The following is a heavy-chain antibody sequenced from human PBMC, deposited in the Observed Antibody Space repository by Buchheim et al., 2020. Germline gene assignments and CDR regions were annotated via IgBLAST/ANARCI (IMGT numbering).Heavy chain of an antibody. D-gene: IGHD3-9*01. CDR1: GFTSNTHA. CDR3: ASGLTGYLFDY. Sequence: EVQLLESGGGLVQPGGSLRLSCAASGFTSNTHATMRWVRQAPGKGLEWVSTFGKSGNTYYAASVKGRFTLSRDSSKNTVYLQMSSLRADDTAVYYCASGLTGYLFDYWGQGTL. V-gene: IGHV3-23*01. J-gene: IGHJ4*02. CDR2: FGKSGNT.